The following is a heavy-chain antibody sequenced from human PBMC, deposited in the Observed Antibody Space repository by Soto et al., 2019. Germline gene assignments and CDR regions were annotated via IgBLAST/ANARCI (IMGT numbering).Heavy chain of an antibody. D-gene: IGHD3-3*01. J-gene: IGHJ6*02. CDR2: FDPEDGET. Sequence: ASVKVSCKVSGYTLTELSMHWVLQAPGKGLEWMGGFDPEDGETIYAQKFQGRVTMTEDTSTDTAYMELSSLRSEDTAVYYCARGTVVTIFGVVRPYYGMDVWGQGTTVTVSS. V-gene: IGHV1-24*01. CDR3: ARGTVVTIFGVVRPYYGMDV. CDR1: GYTLTELS.